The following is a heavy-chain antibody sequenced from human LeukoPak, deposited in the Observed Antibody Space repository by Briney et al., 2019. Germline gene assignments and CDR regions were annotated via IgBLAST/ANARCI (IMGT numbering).Heavy chain of an antibody. V-gene: IGHV4-59*01. Sequence: SETLSLTCTVSGGSISSYYWSWIRQPPGKGLEWIGYIYYSGSTNYNPSLKSRVTISLDTSRNQFSLKLSPVTAADAAVYYCARDDYYDSSAIFDYWGQGTLVTVSS. CDR2: IYYSGST. CDR1: GGSISSYY. J-gene: IGHJ4*02. CDR3: ARDDYYDSSAIFDY. D-gene: IGHD3-22*01.